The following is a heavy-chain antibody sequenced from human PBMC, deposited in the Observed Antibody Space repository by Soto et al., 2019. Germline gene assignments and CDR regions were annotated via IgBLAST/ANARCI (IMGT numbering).Heavy chain of an antibody. Sequence: VGSLRLSCAASGFTFSSYGMHWVRQAPGKGLEWVAVIWYDGSNKYYADSVKGRFTISRDNSKNTLYLQMNSLRAEDTAVYYCARDSNYYDSSGYYYYYYYYGMDVWGQGTTVTVSS. D-gene: IGHD3-22*01. CDR3: ARDSNYYDSSGYYYYYYYYGMDV. CDR2: IWYDGSNK. J-gene: IGHJ6*02. V-gene: IGHV3-33*01. CDR1: GFTFSSYG.